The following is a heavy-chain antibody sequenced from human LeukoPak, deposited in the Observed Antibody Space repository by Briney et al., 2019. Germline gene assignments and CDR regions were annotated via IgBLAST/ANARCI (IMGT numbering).Heavy chain of an antibody. CDR2: IYTSGST. CDR3: ARESVRGRWFDP. CDR1: AGSISSYY. Sequence: ASETLSLTCTVSAGSISSYYWSWIRQPAGKGLEWIGRIYTSGSTNYNPSLKSRVTMSVDTSKNQFSLKLSSVTAADTAVYYCARESVRGRWFDPWGQGTLVTVSS. D-gene: IGHD3-10*02. V-gene: IGHV4-4*07. J-gene: IGHJ5*02.